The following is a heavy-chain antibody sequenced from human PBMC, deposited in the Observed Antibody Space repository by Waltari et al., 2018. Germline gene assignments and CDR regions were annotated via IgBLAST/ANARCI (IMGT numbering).Heavy chain of an antibody. V-gene: IGHV4-39*01. D-gene: IGHD3-22*01. CDR3: ARRGRSITMIVVVGGPFDY. Sequence: QLQLQESGPGLVKPSETLSLTCTVSGGSISSSSYYWGWIRKPPGKGLEWIGSIYYSGSTYYNPSLKSRVTISVDTSKNQFSLKLSSVTAADTAVYYCARRGRSITMIVVVGGPFDYWGQGTLVTVSS. CDR1: GGSISSSSYY. J-gene: IGHJ4*02. CDR2: IYYSGST.